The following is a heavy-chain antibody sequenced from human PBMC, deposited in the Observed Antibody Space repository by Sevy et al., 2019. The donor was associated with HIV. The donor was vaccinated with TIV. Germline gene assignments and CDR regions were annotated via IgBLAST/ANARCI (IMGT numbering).Heavy chain of an antibody. D-gene: IGHD3-3*01. CDR2: ISSGSGFI. J-gene: IGHJ6*02. CDR1: GFTFDDYP. Sequence: GGSLRLSCAASGFTFDDYPMHWVRQAPGKGLEWVSFISSGSGFIYYADSVKGRFTISRDNAKNSLFLQMNSLRADDTAVYFCARDKTILEGRYGMDVWGQGTTVTVSS. CDR3: ARDKTILEGRYGMDV. V-gene: IGHV3-21*01.